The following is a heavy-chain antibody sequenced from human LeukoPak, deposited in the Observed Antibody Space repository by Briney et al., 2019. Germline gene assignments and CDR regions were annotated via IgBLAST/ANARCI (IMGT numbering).Heavy chain of an antibody. CDR1: GFIFSSAW. Sequence: GGSLRLSCAASGFIFSSAWMTWVRQAPGKGLEWVGHIKNKSNGETTDYAAPVKGRFIISRDNSKNTLYLQMNSLRAEDTAVYYCAKDLHPHWGDYFDYWGQGTLVTVSS. CDR3: AKDLHPHWGDYFDY. D-gene: IGHD3-16*01. CDR2: IKNKSNGETT. V-gene: IGHV3-15*01. J-gene: IGHJ4*02.